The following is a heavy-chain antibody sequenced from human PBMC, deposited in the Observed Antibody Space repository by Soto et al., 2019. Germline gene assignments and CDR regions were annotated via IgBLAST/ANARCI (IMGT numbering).Heavy chain of an antibody. CDR1: GFTFSGSA. CDR3: TRHDLASGPMVRGYYYYYMDV. CDR2: IRSKANSYAT. D-gene: IGHD3-10*01. Sequence: PGASLRLSCAASGFTFSGSAMHWVRQTSGKGLEWVGRIRSKANSYATAYAASVKGRFTISRDDSKNTAYLQMNSLKTEDTAVYYCTRHDLASGPMVRGYYYYYMDVWGKGTTVTVSS. V-gene: IGHV3-73*01. J-gene: IGHJ6*03.